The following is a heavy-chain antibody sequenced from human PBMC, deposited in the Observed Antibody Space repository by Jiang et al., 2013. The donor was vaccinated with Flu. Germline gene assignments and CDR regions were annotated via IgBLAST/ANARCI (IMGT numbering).Heavy chain of an antibody. J-gene: IGHJ6*02. D-gene: IGHD6-13*01. CDR3: ARAAAGSYYYYYGMDV. CDR2: INPNSGGT. V-gene: IGHV1-2*04. CDR1: GYTFTGSY. Sequence: EVKKPGASVKVSCKASGYTFTGSYMHWVRQAPGQGLEWMGWINPNSGGTNYAQKFQGWVTMTRDTSISTACMELSRLRSDDTAVYYCARAAAGSYYYYYGMDVWGQGTTVTVSS.